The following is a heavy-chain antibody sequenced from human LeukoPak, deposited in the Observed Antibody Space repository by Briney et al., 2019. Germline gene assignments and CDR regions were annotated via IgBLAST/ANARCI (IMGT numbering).Heavy chain of an antibody. CDR3: ARGGGYNSPFGY. V-gene: IGHV4-59*01. Sequence: SETLSLTCTVSGGSISSYYWSLIRQPPGKGLEWIGYISYSGNTNYNPSLKSRVTISVDTSKNQFSVKLSSVTAADTAVYYCARGGGYNSPFGYWGQGTLVTVSS. J-gene: IGHJ4*02. CDR2: ISYSGNT. D-gene: IGHD5-24*01. CDR1: GGSISSYY.